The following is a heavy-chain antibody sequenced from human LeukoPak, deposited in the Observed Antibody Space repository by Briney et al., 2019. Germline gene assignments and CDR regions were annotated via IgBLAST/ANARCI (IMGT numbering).Heavy chain of an antibody. CDR1: GFTFSSFA. CDR3: ATESFHY. D-gene: IGHD3-10*01. CDR2: ISKTGAIA. J-gene: IGHJ4*02. V-gene: IGHV3-23*01. Sequence: GGSLRLSCAASGFTFSSFAMNWVRQAPGKGLEWVSIISKTGAIASYADSVKGRFTISRDNSKNTVYLQMNSLRAEDVALYYCATESFHYWGQGTLVAVSS.